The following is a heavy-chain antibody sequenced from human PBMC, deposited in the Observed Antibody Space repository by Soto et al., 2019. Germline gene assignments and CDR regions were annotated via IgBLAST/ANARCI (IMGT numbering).Heavy chain of an antibody. CDR2: ISYDGSNK. CDR1: GFTFSSYG. Sequence: GGSLRLSCAASGFTFSSYGMHWVRQAPGKGLEWVAVISYDGSNKYYADSVKGRFTISRDNSKNTLYLQMNSLRAEDTAVYYCAKDQPVTNRESYGMDVWGQGTTVTVSS. D-gene: IGHD4-4*01. CDR3: AKDQPVTNRESYGMDV. J-gene: IGHJ6*02. V-gene: IGHV3-30*18.